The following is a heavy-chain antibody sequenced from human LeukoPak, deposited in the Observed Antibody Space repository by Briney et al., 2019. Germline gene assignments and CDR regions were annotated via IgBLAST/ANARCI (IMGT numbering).Heavy chain of an antibody. D-gene: IGHD4-11*01. CDR2: IYYSGST. V-gene: IGHV4-39*01. CDR3: ATSLTTVTHYYYYTDV. CDR1: GGSISSTSSY. J-gene: IGHJ6*03. Sequence: PSETLSLTCTVSGGSISSTSSYWGWIRQPPGKGLEWIATIYYSGSTYYNASLKSRITIAVDTSKSQFSLTLSSVTAADTAVYYCATSLTTVTHYYYYTDVWGKGTTVTISS.